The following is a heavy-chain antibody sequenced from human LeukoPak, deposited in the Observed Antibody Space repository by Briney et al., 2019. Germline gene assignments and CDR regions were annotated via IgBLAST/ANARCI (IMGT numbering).Heavy chain of an antibody. CDR2: INHSGST. CDR1: GGSFSGYY. D-gene: IGHD4-17*01. Sequence: SETLSLTCAVYGGSFSGYYWSWIRQPPGKGLEWIGEINHSGSTNYNPSLKSRVTISVDTSKNQFSLKLSSVTAADTAVYYCARLPDYGDFDYWGQGTLVTVFS. CDR3: ARLPDYGDFDY. J-gene: IGHJ4*02. V-gene: IGHV4-34*01.